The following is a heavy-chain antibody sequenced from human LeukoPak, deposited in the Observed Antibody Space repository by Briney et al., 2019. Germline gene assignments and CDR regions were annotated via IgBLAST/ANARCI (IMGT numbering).Heavy chain of an antibody. V-gene: IGHV3-74*01. CDR3: VRDLGGRSGH. J-gene: IGHJ4*02. CDR2: INEDGSTT. D-gene: IGHD1-26*01. Sequence: GGSLRLSCAASGFTFSSNWMHWVRQAPGKGLVWVSRINEDGSTTNYADSVKGRSTVFRDNAKNTLYLQMNSLRAEDTAVYYCVRDLGGRSGHWGQGTLVTVSS. CDR1: GFTFSSNW.